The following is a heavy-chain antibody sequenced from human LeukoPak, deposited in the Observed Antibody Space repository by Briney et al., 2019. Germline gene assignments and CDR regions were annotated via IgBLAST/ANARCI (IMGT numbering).Heavy chain of an antibody. V-gene: IGHV4-39*01. CDR1: GGSISSSSYH. J-gene: IGHJ4*02. CDR2: IYYSGSA. CDR3: ARCISMVPGVIRPPDY. Sequence: SETLSLTCSVSGGSISSSSYHWGWIRQSPGKGLEWIGSIYYSGSAYYYPSLKSRPTISVDPSKNQFSLKLNSVTAADTAVYYCARCISMVPGVIRPPDYWGQGTLVTVSS. D-gene: IGHD3-10*01.